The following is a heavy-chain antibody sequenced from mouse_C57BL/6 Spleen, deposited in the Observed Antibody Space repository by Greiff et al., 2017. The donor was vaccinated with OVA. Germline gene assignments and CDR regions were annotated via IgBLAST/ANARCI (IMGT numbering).Heavy chain of an antibody. CDR3: ARGDGSSYNCDY. J-gene: IGHJ2*01. V-gene: IGHV1-81*01. CDR1: GYTFTSYG. D-gene: IGHD1-1*01. Sequence: QVQLQQSGAELARPGASVKLSCKASGYTFTSYGISWVKQSTGQGLEWIGEIYPRSGNTYYNEKFKGKATLTAYKASSTAYMELLILTSEYSAVYYCARGDGSSYNCDYWGQGTTLTVSS. CDR2: IYPRSGNT.